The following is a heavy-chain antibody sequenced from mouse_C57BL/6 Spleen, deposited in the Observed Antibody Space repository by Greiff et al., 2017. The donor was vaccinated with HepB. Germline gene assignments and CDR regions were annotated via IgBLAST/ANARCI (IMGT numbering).Heavy chain of an antibody. CDR2: IWRGGST. J-gene: IGHJ4*01. CDR3: AKKRGDYDYDYAMDY. CDR1: GFSLTSYG. V-gene: IGHV2-5*01. Sequence: VQLQQSGPGLVQPSQSLSITCTVSGFSLTSYGVHWVRQSPGKGLEWLGVIWRGGSTDYNAAFMSRLSITKDNSKSQVFFKMNSLQADDTAIYYCAKKRGDYDYDYAMDYWGQGTSVTVSS. D-gene: IGHD2-4*01.